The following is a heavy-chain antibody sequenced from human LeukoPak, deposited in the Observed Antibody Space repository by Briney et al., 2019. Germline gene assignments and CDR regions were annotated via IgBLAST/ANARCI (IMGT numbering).Heavy chain of an antibody. Sequence: SETLSLTCAVSGGSISRTTWWRWVRQPPGKGLEWIGEIYHSGSTNYHPSLKSRVSISLDKSKNQFSLNLSSVPAADTAVYYCARAVVGASSWQNKINLDHWGQGPLVTVSS. CDR3: ARAVVGASSWQNKINLDH. D-gene: IGHD6-13*01. V-gene: IGHV4-4*02. CDR2: IYHSGST. J-gene: IGHJ4*02. CDR1: GGSISRTTW.